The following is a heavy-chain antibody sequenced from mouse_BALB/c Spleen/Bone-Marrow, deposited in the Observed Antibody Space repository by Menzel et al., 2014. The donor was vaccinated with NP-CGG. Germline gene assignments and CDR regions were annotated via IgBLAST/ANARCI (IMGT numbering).Heavy chain of an antibody. J-gene: IGHJ4*01. CDR1: GYTFTSYW. CDR2: IYPSDSYT. Sequence: QVQLQQSGAELVRPGASVKLSCKASGYTFTSYWINWVKQRPGQGLEWIGNIYPSDSYTNYNQKFKDKATLTVDKSSSTAYMRLSSPTPEDSAVYFCTRAGNYGNYYAMDYWGQGTSVTVSS. CDR3: TRAGNYGNYYAMDY. V-gene: IGHV1-69*02. D-gene: IGHD2-1*01.